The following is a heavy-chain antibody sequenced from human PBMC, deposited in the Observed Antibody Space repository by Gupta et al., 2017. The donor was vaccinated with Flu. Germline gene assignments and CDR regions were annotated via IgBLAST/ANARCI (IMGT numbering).Heavy chain of an antibody. Sequence: DVQLLESGGGLVQPGGSLRLSCAASGFTFSSYAMSWVRQAPGEGLEWVSAISGSGGTTYYADSVKGRFTISRDTSKNTVYLQMNSLRAEDTAIYYCAKGSYSTSWYENWGQGTLVTVSS. V-gene: IGHV3-23*01. CDR3: AKGSYSTSWYEN. CDR2: ISGSGGTT. CDR1: GFTFSSYA. J-gene: IGHJ4*02. D-gene: IGHD6-13*01.